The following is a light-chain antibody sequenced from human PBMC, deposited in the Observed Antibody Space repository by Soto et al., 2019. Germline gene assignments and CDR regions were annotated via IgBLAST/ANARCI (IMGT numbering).Light chain of an antibody. CDR2: DAS. CDR3: QQYENLPT. J-gene: IGKJ5*01. V-gene: IGKV1-33*01. CDR1: QDINNY. Sequence: IQLTQSPSSLSASVGDRVTVTCRASQDINNYLNWYQQKPGRAPKLLIYDASNLEAGVPSRFRGSGSGTDFTFTISRLQPEDIATYYCQQYENLPTFGQGTRLEIK.